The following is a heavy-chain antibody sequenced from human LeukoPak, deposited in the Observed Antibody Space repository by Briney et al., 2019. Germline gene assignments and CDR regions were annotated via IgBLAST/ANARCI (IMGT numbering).Heavy chain of an antibody. J-gene: IGHJ6*02. CDR1: GGTFSSYA. Sequence: GSSVKVSCKASGGTFSSYAISWVRQAPGQGLEWMGGIIPIFGTANYAQKFQGRVTITTDESTSTAYMELSSLRSEDTAVYYCARDPTTTPYGDYGYYYGMDVWGQGTTVTVSS. CDR3: ARDPTTTPYGDYGYYYGMDV. CDR2: IIPIFGTA. D-gene: IGHD4-17*01. V-gene: IGHV1-69*05.